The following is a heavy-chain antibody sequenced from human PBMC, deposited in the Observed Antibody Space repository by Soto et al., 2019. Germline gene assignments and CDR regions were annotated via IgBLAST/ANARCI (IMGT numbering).Heavy chain of an antibody. V-gene: IGHV3-33*01. CDR2: IWYDGSNK. D-gene: IGHD6-19*01. Sequence: GGSLRLSCAASGFTFSSYGMHWVRQAPGKGLEWVAVIWYDGSNKYYADSVKGRFTISRDNSKNTLYLQMNSLRAEDTAVYYCARGVGYSSGWSLDYWGQGTLVTVSS. CDR1: GFTFSSYG. J-gene: IGHJ4*02. CDR3: ARGVGYSSGWSLDY.